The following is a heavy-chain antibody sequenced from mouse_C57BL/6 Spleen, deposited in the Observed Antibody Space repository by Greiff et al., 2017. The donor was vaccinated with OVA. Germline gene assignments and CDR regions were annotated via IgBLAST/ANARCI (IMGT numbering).Heavy chain of an antibody. CDR2: INPNNGGT. CDR3: ARREYYGSKAY. V-gene: IGHV1-18*01. Sequence: EVQLQQSGPELVKPGASVKIPCKASGYTFTDYNMDWVKQSHGKSLEWIGDINPNNGGTIYNQKFKGKATLTVDKSSSTAYMELRSLTSEDTAVYYCARREYYGSKAYWGQGTLVTVSA. CDR1: GYTFTDYN. D-gene: IGHD1-1*01. J-gene: IGHJ3*01.